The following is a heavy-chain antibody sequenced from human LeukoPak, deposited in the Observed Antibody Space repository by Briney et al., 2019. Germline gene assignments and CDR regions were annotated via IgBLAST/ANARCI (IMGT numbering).Heavy chain of an antibody. D-gene: IGHD6-19*01. V-gene: IGHV4-34*01. CDR3: ARGPSSSGSPG. J-gene: IGHJ4*02. CDR2: ITHTGAT. CDR1: GGSFTDFY. Sequence: SETLSLTCGVSGGSFTDFYWGWIRQSPEKGLEWMGEITHTGATNYNPSLQSRVTISVDRSKNHFSLTLRSVTAADTAVYYCARGPSSSGSPGWGQGTLVTVSS.